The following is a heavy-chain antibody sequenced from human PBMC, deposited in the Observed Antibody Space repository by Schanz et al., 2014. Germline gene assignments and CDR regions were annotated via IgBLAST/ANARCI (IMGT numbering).Heavy chain of an antibody. CDR3: ARSNYYDNSDYYNSFDY. D-gene: IGHD3-22*01. CDR1: GGTFSSYT. V-gene: IGHV1-69*02. CDR2: IISILGIP. Sequence: QVQLVQSGAEVKKPGSSMKVSCKASGGTFSSYTISWVRQAPGQGLEWMGRIISILGIPNYAQKFQGRVTNTADKSTSTAYMDLSSLRPEDTAVYYCARSNYYDNSDYYNSFDYWGQGTLVTVSS. J-gene: IGHJ4*02.